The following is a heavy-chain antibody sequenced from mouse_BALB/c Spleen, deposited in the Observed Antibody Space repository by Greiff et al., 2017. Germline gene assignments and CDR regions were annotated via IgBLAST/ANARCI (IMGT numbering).Heavy chain of an antibody. CDR2: INPSSGYT. V-gene: IGHV1-4*01. Sequence: VQLQESGAELARPGASVKMSCKASGYTFTSYTMHWVKQRPGQGLEWIGYINPSSGYTNYNQKFKDKATLTADKSSSTAYMQLSSLTSEDSAVYYCARRGLYDGYYDYYAMDYWGQGTSVTVSS. CDR1: GYTFTSYT. CDR3: ARRGLYDGYYDYYAMDY. D-gene: IGHD2-3*01. J-gene: IGHJ4*01.